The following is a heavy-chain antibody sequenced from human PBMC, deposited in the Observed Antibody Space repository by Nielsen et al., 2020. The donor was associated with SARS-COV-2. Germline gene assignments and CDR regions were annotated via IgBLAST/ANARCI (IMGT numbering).Heavy chain of an antibody. J-gene: IGHJ4*02. CDR3: AKDRVYGDGLWEIDY. CDR2: IYKTGGA. D-gene: IGHD3/OR15-3a*01. Sequence: GGSLRLSCTASGVTLGNFAMSWVRQSPEKGLEWVAGIYKTGGAFYADSVKGRFVVSRDNSQNILYLQMNNLRAEDTAVYFCAKDRVYGDGLWEIDYWGRGARVTVS. V-gene: IGHV3-23*05. CDR1: GVTLGNFA.